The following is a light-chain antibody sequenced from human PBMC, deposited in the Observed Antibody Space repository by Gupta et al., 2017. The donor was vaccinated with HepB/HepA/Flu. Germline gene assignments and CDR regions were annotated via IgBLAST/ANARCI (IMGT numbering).Light chain of an antibody. CDR3: QSEESSRRVWV. V-gene: IGLV1-40*01. CDR1: SSTIGAGYD. CDR2: GNS. J-gene: IGLJ3*02. Sequence: QSVLTQPPSVSGAPGQRVTISCTGSSSTIGAGYDVHWYQQLPGTAPKLLIYGNSNRPSGVPDRFSGSKSGTSASLAITGLQAEDEADYYCQSEESSRRVWVFGGGTKLTVL.